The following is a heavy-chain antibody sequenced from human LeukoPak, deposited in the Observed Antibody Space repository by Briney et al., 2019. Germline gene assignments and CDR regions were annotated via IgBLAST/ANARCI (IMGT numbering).Heavy chain of an antibody. CDR1: GYTFTGYY. V-gene: IGHV1-2*02. Sequence: ASVKVSCKASGYTFTGYYMHWVRQAPGQGLEWMGWINPNSGGTNYAQKFQGRVTMTRDTSISTAYMELSRLRSDDTAVYYCARGKKERTVVTPSEDYWGQGTLVTVSS. D-gene: IGHD4-23*01. CDR2: INPNSGGT. J-gene: IGHJ4*02. CDR3: ARGKKERTVVTPSEDY.